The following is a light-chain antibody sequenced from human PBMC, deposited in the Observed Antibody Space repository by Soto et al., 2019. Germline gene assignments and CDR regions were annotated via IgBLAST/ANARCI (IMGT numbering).Light chain of an antibody. V-gene: IGKV1-5*03. CDR3: QQYNTYSRT. Sequence: DIQMTQSPSTLSASVGDRVTITCRASQSISNWLAWYQQRPGKAPKLLIYRASRLEGGVASRFSGSGSGTEFTLTISSLQPDDFATYYCQQYNTYSRTFGQGTKVEIK. J-gene: IGKJ1*01. CDR1: QSISNW. CDR2: RAS.